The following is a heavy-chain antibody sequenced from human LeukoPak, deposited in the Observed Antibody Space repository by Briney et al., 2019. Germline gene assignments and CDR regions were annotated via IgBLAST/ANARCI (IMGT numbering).Heavy chain of an antibody. CDR1: GGTFSSYA. CDR2: IIPILGIT. Sequence: ASVKVSCKASGGTFSSYAISWVRQAPGQGLEWMGRIIPILGITKYAQKFQGRVTITADTSTSTAYMELSSLRSEDTAVYYCAAAIVAEDKTYYYGMDVWGQGTTVTVSS. D-gene: IGHD5-12*01. CDR3: AAAIVAEDKTYYYGMDV. V-gene: IGHV1-69*04. J-gene: IGHJ6*02.